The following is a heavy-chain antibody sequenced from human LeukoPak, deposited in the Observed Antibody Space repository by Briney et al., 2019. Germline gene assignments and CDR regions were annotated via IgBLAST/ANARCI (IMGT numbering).Heavy chain of an antibody. Sequence: GASVKVSFKASVYTFSDYTIHWVRQAPGQGLEWMGWMNPNRGDTKYPWKFEGRVTLTRDTSINTAYMELSRLRSDDTAVYYCTRDSGSYPGWFDPWGQGTLVTVSS. CDR1: VYTFSDYT. J-gene: IGHJ5*02. CDR3: TRDSGSYPGWFDP. D-gene: IGHD1-26*01. V-gene: IGHV1-2*02. CDR2: MNPNRGDT.